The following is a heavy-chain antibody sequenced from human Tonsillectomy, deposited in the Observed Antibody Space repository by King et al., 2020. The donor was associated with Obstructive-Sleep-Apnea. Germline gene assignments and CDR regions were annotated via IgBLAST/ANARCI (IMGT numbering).Heavy chain of an antibody. CDR3: ARHEDIVATSWSYGMDV. V-gene: IGHV4-39*01. J-gene: IGHJ6*02. CDR1: GGSISSSSYY. D-gene: IGHD5-12*01. Sequence: QLQESGPGLVKPSETLSLTCTVSGGSISSSSYYLGWIRQPPGTGLEWIGSIYYSGSTYYNPSLKSRVTISVDTPKNQFSLKLSSVTAADTAVYYCARHEDIVATSWSYGMDVWGQGTTVTVSS. CDR2: IYYSGST.